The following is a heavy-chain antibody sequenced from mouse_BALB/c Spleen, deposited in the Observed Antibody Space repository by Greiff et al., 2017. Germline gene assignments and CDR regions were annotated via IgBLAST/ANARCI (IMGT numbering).Heavy chain of an antibody. CDR3: ARRWLDAMDY. V-gene: IGHV5-17*02. CDR1: GFTFSSFG. J-gene: IGHJ4*01. CDR2: ISSGSSTI. D-gene: IGHD1-1*02. Sequence: EVQLQQSGGGLVQPGGSRKLSCAASGFTFSSFGMHWVRQAPEKALEWVAYISSGSSTIYYADTVKGRFTISRDNPKNTLFLQMTSLRSEDTAMYYCARRWLDAMDYWGQGTSVTVSS.